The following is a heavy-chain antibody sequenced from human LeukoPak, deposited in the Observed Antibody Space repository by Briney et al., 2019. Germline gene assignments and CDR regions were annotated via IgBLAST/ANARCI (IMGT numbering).Heavy chain of an antibody. J-gene: IGHJ4*02. CDR3: ARMIWSYYYGAGSYTHDY. D-gene: IGHD3-10*01. Sequence: PSETLSLTCTVSGGSISSYYWSWLRQPPGKGLEWIGYIYYSGSTNYNPSLKSRVTISVDTSKNQFSLKLSSVTAADTAVYYCARMIWSYYYGAGSYTHDYWGQGTLVTVSS. CDR1: GGSISSYY. V-gene: IGHV4-59*01. CDR2: IYYSGST.